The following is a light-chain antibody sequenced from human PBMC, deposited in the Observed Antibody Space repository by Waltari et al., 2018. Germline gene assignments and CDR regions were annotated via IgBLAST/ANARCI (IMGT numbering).Light chain of an antibody. V-gene: IGKV1-39*01. Sequence: DVPISQSPSYLSAFLRDGVNITCRASQTIGTYLHWYQQKPRKAPKLLIYAASSLQTGVPSRFSGSGSGTDFTLTISGLQPEDFATYYCQQSYTDIVTFGPGTKVDIK. CDR2: AAS. J-gene: IGKJ3*01. CDR3: QQSYTDIVT. CDR1: QTIGTY.